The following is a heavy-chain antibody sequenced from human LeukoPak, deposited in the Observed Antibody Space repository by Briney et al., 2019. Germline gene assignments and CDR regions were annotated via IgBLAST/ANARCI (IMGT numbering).Heavy chain of an antibody. CDR1: GHTFTSYY. CDR3: ARSPPPDAFDI. CDR2: INPSGGST. J-gene: IGHJ3*02. V-gene: IGHV1-46*01. Sequence: ASVKVSCKASGHTFTSYYMHWVRQAPGQGLEWMGIINPSGGSTSYAQKFQGRVTMTRDMSTSTVYMELSSLRSEDTAVYYCARSPPPDAFDIWGQGTMVTVSS.